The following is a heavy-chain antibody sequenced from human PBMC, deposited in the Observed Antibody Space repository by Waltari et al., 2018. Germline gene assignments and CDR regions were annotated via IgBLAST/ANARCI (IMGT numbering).Heavy chain of an antibody. J-gene: IGHJ4*02. D-gene: IGHD2-15*01. Sequence: QVQLQESGPGLVKPSWTLSVTCAVSGDSISGSYWWSWVRQPPGKGLEWIGQIHGSGRSNYNPSLESRVTVSIDTSNNHFSLKVTSATAADTAVYYCARDRGRGLYLDSWGQGTLVTVSP. CDR2: IHGSGRS. V-gene: IGHV4-4*02. CDR3: ARDRGRGLYLDS. CDR1: GDSISGSYW.